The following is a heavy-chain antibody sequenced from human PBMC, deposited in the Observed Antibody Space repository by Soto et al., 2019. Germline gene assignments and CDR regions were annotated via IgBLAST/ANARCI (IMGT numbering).Heavy chain of an antibody. CDR1: GGSMTPYY. CDR2: IYTRGST. J-gene: IGHJ6*02. CDR3: AGVREDVYYGMDV. V-gene: IGHV4-4*07. D-gene: IGHD3-3*01. Sequence: SETLSLTCSFSGGSMTPYYWNWIRQPAGKGLEWIGRIYTRGSTSYNPSLQSRVTMLVDTSKNEFSLNLISVTAADTAVYYCAGVREDVYYGMDVWGPGTTVTVSS.